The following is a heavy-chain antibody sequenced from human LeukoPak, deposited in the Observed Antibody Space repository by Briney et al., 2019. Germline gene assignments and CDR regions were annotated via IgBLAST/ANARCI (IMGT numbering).Heavy chain of an antibody. J-gene: IGHJ4*02. V-gene: IGHV1-2*06. Sequence: ASVKVSCKASGYTFTGYYMHWVRQAPGQGLEWMGRINPNSGGTNYARKFQGRVTMTRDTSISTAYMELSRLRSDDTAVYYCARGSGYDIYYFDYWGQGTLATVSS. CDR1: GYTFTGYY. D-gene: IGHD5-12*01. CDR2: INPNSGGT. CDR3: ARGSGYDIYYFDY.